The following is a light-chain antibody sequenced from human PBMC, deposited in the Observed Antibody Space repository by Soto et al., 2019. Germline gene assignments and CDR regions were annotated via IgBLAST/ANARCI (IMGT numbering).Light chain of an antibody. J-gene: IGLJ1*01. CDR3: QTSGTGIDV. V-gene: IGLV4-69*01. CDR1: SGHSSYA. Sequence: QLVLTQSPSASASLGASVKLTCTLSSGHSSYAIAWHQQQPEKGPRYLMKLNSDGSHSKGDGIPDRFSGSSSGAERYLTFSSLQSEDEADYYCQTSGTGIDVFGTGTKLTVL. CDR2: LNSDGSH.